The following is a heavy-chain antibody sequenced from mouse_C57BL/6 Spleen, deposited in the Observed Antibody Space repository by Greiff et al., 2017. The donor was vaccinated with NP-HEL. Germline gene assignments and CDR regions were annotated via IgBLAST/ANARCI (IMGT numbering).Heavy chain of an antibody. D-gene: IGHD4-1*01. Sequence: QVQLQQPGAELVRPGSSVKLSCKASGHTFTSYWMDWVKQRPGQGLEWIGNIYPSDSETHYNQKFKDKATLTVDKSSSTAYMQLSSLTSEDSAVYYCARTGTDWYFDVWGTGTTVTVSS. J-gene: IGHJ1*03. V-gene: IGHV1-61*01. CDR2: IYPSDSET. CDR3: ARTGTDWYFDV. CDR1: GHTFTSYW.